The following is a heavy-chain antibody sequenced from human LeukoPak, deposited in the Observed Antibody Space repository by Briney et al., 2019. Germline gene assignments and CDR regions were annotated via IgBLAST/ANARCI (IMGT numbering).Heavy chain of an antibody. J-gene: IGHJ3*02. D-gene: IGHD4-17*01. Sequence: GGSLRLSYAASGFTFSDYYMGWIRQAPGKGLECVSYISSGSRYTDYADSVRGRFTISRDNAKNSLYLQMNSLRAEDTAVYYCAREVHGDYDIRGQGTRVTVSS. CDR2: ISSGSRYT. V-gene: IGHV3-11*05. CDR1: GFTFSDYY. CDR3: AREVHGDYDI.